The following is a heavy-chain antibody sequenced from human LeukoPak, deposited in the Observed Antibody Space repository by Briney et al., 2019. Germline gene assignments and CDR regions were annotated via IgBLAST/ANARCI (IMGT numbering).Heavy chain of an antibody. CDR3: ARGLFDWLPTALDY. CDR1: GYTFTSYG. D-gene: IGHD3-9*01. CDR2: ISAYNGNT. V-gene: IGHV1-18*01. Sequence: ALVKVSCKASGYTFTSYGISWVRQAPGQGLEWMGWISAYNGNTNYAQKLQGRVTMTTDTSTSTAYMELRSLRSDDTAVCYCARGLFDWLPTALDYWGQGTLVTVSS. J-gene: IGHJ4*02.